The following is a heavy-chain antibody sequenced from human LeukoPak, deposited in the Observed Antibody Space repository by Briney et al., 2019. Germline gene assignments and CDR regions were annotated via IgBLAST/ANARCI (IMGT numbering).Heavy chain of an antibody. CDR2: ISSSGSTI. D-gene: IGHD6-19*01. CDR1: GFTFSSYE. V-gene: IGHV3-48*03. CDR3: ARDGSVAGSNWFDP. J-gene: IGHJ5*02. Sequence: GGSLRLSCAASGFTFSSYEMNWVRQAPGKGLEWVSYISSSGSTIYYADSVKGRFTISRDNAKNSLYLQMNSLRAEDTAVYYCARDGSVAGSNWFDPWGQGTLVTVSS.